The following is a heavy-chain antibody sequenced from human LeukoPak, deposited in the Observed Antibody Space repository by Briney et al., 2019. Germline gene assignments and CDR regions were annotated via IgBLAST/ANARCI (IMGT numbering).Heavy chain of an antibody. Sequence: PGRSLRLSCAASGFTFSSYSMNWVRQAPGKGLEWVSSISSSSSYIYYADSVKGRFTISRDNAKNSLYLQMNSLRAEDTAVYYCATIWFGGRLLTISDYWGQGTLVTVSS. CDR1: GFTFSSYS. D-gene: IGHD3-10*01. J-gene: IGHJ4*02. CDR2: ISSSSSYI. V-gene: IGHV3-21*01. CDR3: ATIWFGGRLLTISDY.